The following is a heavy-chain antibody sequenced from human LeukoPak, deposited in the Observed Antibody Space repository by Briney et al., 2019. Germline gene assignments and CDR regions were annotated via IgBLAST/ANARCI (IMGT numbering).Heavy chain of an antibody. CDR3: AREFSKRSPLDY. J-gene: IGHJ4*02. CDR1: GYTFTSYG. Sequence: PGASVKVSCKASGYTFTSYGISWVRQAPGQGLEWMGWINPNSGGTNYAQKFQGRVTMTRDTSISTAYMELSRLRSDDTAVYYCAREFSKRSPLDYWGQGTLVTVSS. CDR2: INPNSGGT. V-gene: IGHV1-2*02. D-gene: IGHD3-10*01.